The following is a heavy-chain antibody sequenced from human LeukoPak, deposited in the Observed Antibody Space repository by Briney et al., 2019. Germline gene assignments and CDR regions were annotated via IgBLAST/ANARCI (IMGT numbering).Heavy chain of an antibody. Sequence: ASVKVSCKTSGYTFTSYAMHWVRQAPGQRLEWMGWINAGNGNTKYSQKFQGRVTITRDTSASTAYMELSSLRSEDTAVYYCASNYYDSSGYYPALGYYYGMDVWGQGTTVTVSS. J-gene: IGHJ6*02. D-gene: IGHD3-22*01. CDR1: GYTFTSYA. CDR2: INAGNGNT. V-gene: IGHV1-3*01. CDR3: ASNYYDSSGYYPALGYYYGMDV.